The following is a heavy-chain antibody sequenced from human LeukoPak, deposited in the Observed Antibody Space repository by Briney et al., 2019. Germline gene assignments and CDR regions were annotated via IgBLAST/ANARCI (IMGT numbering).Heavy chain of an antibody. J-gene: IGHJ5*02. CDR3: ARSEVAIFGVAPNWFVP. CDR2: IHYRGNT. V-gene: IGHV4-31*03. D-gene: IGHD3-3*02. Sequence: PSETLSLTCTVSSGSISSDDYTWNWLRHLPGKGLEWIGYIHYRGNTYYNPSLKSRVTMSLAMSKNLFSLNLSSVIAADTAVYYCARSEVAIFGVAPNWFVPWGQGALVIVSS. CDR1: SGSISSDDYT.